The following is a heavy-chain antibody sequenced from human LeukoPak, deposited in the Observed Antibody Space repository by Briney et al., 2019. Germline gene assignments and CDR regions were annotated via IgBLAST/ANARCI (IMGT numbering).Heavy chain of an antibody. J-gene: IGHJ4*02. CDR2: ISGSGGST. Sequence: GGSLRLSCAASGFTFSSYAMSWVRQAPGKGLEWVSAISGSGGSTYYADSVKGRFTISRDNAKNSLYLQMNSLRTEDTAVYYCARGQIVVVPAAMPDGDYWGQGTLVTVSS. CDR3: ARGQIVVVPAAMPDGDY. V-gene: IGHV3-23*01. D-gene: IGHD2-2*01. CDR1: GFTFSSYA.